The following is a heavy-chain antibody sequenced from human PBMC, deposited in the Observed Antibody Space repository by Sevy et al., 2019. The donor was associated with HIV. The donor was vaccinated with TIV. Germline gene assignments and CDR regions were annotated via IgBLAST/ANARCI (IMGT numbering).Heavy chain of an antibody. Sequence: SETLSLTCTVSGVSISSGGYFWSWIRQHPGKGLEWIGYSYYSGSTYYNPSLRSRVTISVDTSNNQFSLKLRSVTAADTAGYYCARTDGDYEKSLDYWGQGTLVTVSS. J-gene: IGHJ4*02. CDR3: ARTDGDYEKSLDY. D-gene: IGHD4-17*01. V-gene: IGHV4-31*03. CDR2: SYYSGST. CDR1: GVSISSGGYF.